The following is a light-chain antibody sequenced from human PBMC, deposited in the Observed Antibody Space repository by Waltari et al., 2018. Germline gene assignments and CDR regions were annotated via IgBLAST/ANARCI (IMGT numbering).Light chain of an antibody. V-gene: IGKV3-20*01. Sequence: EIVLTQSPGTLSLPPGERATFSCSASQSIGIYLAWYQQKPGQAPRLLMYHASSRATGIPDMFSGSGSGTDFSLTISRLGPEDFAVYYCQKYESLPATFGQGTKVEIK. CDR2: HAS. CDR1: QSIGIY. CDR3: QKYESLPAT. J-gene: IGKJ1*01.